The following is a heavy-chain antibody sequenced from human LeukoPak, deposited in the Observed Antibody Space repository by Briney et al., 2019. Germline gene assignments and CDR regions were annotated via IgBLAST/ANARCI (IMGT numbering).Heavy chain of an antibody. Sequence: GGSLRLSCAASGFTFSNYAMSWVRQAPGKGLEWISAITGSGGSTNYADSVKDRFTISRDNSKNTLFLQMSSLGAEDTAVYYCAKVKGESNYIYYYMDVWGKGTTVTVSS. CDR3: AKVKGESNYIYYYMDV. J-gene: IGHJ6*03. D-gene: IGHD4-11*01. CDR1: GFTFSNYA. V-gene: IGHV3-23*01. CDR2: ITGSGGST.